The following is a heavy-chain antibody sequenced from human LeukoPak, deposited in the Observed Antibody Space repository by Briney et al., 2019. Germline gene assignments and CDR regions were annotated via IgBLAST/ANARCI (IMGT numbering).Heavy chain of an antibody. CDR1: GGSISSYY. Sequence: SETLSLTCTVSGGSISSYYWSWIRQPAGKGLEWIGRIYTSGSTNYNPSLKSRVTISVDTSKTQFSLTLSSVTAADTAVYYCAREGDYYYYYYMDVWGKGTTVTVSS. CDR2: IYTSGST. V-gene: IGHV4-4*07. CDR3: AREGDYYYYYYMDV. J-gene: IGHJ6*03.